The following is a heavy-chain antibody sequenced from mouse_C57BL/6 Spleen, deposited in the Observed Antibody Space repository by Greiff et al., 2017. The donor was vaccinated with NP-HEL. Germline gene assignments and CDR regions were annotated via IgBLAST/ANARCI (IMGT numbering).Heavy chain of an antibody. Sequence: EVKVEESGGGLVKPGGSLKLSCAASGFTFSDYGMHWVRQAPEKGLGWVAYISSGSSTIYYADTVKGRFTISRDNAKNTLFLQMTSLRSEDTAMYYCARGDYSNYCYAMDYWGQGTSVTVSS. V-gene: IGHV5-17*01. J-gene: IGHJ4*01. CDR1: GFTFSDYG. CDR2: ISSGSSTI. D-gene: IGHD2-5*01. CDR3: ARGDYSNYCYAMDY.